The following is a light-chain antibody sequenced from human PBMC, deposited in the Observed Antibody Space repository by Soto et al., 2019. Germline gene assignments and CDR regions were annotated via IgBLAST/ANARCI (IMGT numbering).Light chain of an antibody. J-gene: IGLJ1*01. Sequence: QSALTQPPSASGSPGQSVTISCTGTSSDVGGYNYVSWYQQHPGKAPKLMIYEVSKRPSGVPDRFSGSKSGNTASLTVSGLQAEDEADYYCSSYAGSKNSVFGTGTKVTV. V-gene: IGLV2-8*01. CDR1: SSDVGGYNY. CDR3: SSYAGSKNSV. CDR2: EVS.